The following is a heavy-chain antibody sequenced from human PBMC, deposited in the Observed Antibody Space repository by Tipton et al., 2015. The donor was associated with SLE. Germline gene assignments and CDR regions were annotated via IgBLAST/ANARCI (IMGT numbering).Heavy chain of an antibody. CDR3: ASSITMVRGDAFDI. J-gene: IGHJ3*02. CDR1: GGSISSYY. V-gene: IGHV4-59*12. CDR2: IYYSGST. D-gene: IGHD3-10*01. Sequence: TLSLTCTVSGGSISSYYWSWIRQPPGKGLEWIGYIYYSGSTYYNPSLKSRVTISVDTSKNQFSLKLSSVTAADTAVYYCASSITMVRGDAFDIWGQGTMVTVSS.